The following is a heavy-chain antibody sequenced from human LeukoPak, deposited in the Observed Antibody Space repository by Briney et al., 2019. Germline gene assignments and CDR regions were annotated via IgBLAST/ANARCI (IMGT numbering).Heavy chain of an antibody. J-gene: IGHJ4*02. CDR2: ISGSGGST. D-gene: IGHD3-10*01. Sequence: GSLRLSSAASGFTFRSNAMSWVRQAPGKGLEWVSAISGSGGSTYYEDYVKGRFTMPRHHSQRTLYVQMKSLRAEAKAVYYCAKGHMVRWAEYYFQYWRQETLVPVSS. V-gene: IGHV3-23*01. CDR1: GFTFRSNA. CDR3: AKGHMVRWAEYYFQY.